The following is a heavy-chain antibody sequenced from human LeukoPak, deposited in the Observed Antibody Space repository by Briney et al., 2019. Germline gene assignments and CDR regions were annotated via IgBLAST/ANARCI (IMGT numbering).Heavy chain of an antibody. V-gene: IGHV4-34*01. CDR2: VNHSGST. J-gene: IGHJ4*02. Sequence: PSETLSLTCAVYGGSFSGYYWSWIRQPPGKGLEWIGEVNHSGSTNYNPSLKSRVTISVDTSKNQFSLKLSSVTAADTAVYYCARAGYSSSWYTGYWGQGTLVTVSS. D-gene: IGHD6-13*01. CDR1: GGSFSGYY. CDR3: ARAGYSSSWYTGY.